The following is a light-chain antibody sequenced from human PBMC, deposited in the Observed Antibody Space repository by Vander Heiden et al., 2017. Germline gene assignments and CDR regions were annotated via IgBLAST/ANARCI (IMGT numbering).Light chain of an antibody. CDR2: GAS. CDR3: QQDNNWPYT. J-gene: IGKJ2*01. CDR1: QSVNIN. Sequence: EIVMTQSPATLSVSPGERATLSCRASQSVNINLAWYQQKPGQAPRLLIYGASTRATGIPARFSGSGSGTEFTLTISSLQSEDFAVYYCQQDNNWPYTFGQGTKLEIK. V-gene: IGKV3-15*01.